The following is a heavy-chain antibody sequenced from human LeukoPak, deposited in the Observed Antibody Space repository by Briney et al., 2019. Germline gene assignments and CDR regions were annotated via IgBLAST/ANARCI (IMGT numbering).Heavy chain of an antibody. V-gene: IGHV3-23*01. CDR3: ARDGARGAAAGTRGDY. Sequence: GGSLRVSCAASGFTFTTYAMSWVRQAPGRGLEGVSVISNSGDSTYYADSVKGRFTISRDNSKSTLFLQMSSLRAEDTAIYYCARDGARGAAAGTRGDYWGQGALVTVSS. CDR2: ISNSGDST. J-gene: IGHJ4*02. D-gene: IGHD6-13*01. CDR1: GFTFTTYA.